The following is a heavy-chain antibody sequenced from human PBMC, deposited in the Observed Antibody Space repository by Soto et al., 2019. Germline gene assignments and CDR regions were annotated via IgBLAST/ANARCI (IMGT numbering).Heavy chain of an antibody. D-gene: IGHD6-19*01. V-gene: IGHV1-3*05. J-gene: IGHJ4*02. Sequence: QVQLVQSGAEEKKPGASVKVSCKASGYTFTSYAMHWVRQAAGQRLGWMGWINAGNGNTKYSQKFQGRVTITRDTSASTAYMELSSLRSEDTAVYYCARAVAVPADFDYWGQGTLVTVSS. CDR1: GYTFTSYA. CDR2: INAGNGNT. CDR3: ARAVAVPADFDY.